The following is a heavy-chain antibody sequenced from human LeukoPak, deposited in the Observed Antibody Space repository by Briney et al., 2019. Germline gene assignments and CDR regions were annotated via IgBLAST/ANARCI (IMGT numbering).Heavy chain of an antibody. D-gene: IGHD1-26*01. J-gene: IGHJ4*02. Sequence: GGSLRLSCAASGFTFSGHWMHWVRQAPGKGLVWVSRIKSDGITTNYADFVRGRFTISRDNAKDTLCLQINSLRAEDTAVYYCARGATYAYYFDVWGQGSLVTVSS. CDR2: IKSDGITT. V-gene: IGHV3-74*01. CDR1: GFTFSGHW. CDR3: ARGATYAYYFDV.